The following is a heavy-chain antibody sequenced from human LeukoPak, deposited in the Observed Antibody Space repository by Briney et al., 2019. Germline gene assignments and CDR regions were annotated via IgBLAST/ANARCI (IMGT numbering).Heavy chain of an antibody. V-gene: IGHV1-24*01. CDR1: GYTLTELS. Sequence: ASVKVSCKVSGYTLTELSMHWVRQAPGKGLEWMGGFDPEDGETIYAQKFQGRVTMTEDTSTDTAYMELSSLRSEDTAVYYCATREVATNWFDPWGQGTLVTVSS. CDR2: FDPEDGET. CDR3: ATREVATNWFDP. J-gene: IGHJ5*02. D-gene: IGHD5-12*01.